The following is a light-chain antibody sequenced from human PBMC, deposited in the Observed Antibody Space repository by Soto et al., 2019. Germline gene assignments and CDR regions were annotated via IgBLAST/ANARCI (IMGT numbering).Light chain of an antibody. CDR1: QSISSW. Sequence: DIQMTQSPSTLSASVGDRVTITCRASQSISSWLAWYQQKPGKAPKLLIYDASSLESGVPSRFSGSFSGTEFTLTISILQPEDFAADYCQQYNSYCTFGQGTKVEIK. V-gene: IGKV1-5*01. CDR3: QQYNSYCT. CDR2: DAS. J-gene: IGKJ1*01.